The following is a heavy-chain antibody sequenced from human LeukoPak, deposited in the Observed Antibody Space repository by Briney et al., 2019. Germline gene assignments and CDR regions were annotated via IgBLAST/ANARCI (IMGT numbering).Heavy chain of an antibody. V-gene: IGHV3-53*01. CDR1: GFTVSSNY. CDR3: ASSGSYRFDY. J-gene: IGHJ4*02. Sequence: GGSLRLSCAASGFTVSSNYMSWVRQAPGKGLEWVSVIYSGGSTYYADSVKGRFTISRDNAKNSLYLQMNSLRDEDTAVYYCASSGSYRFDYWGQGTLVTVSS. CDR2: IYSGGST. D-gene: IGHD1-26*01.